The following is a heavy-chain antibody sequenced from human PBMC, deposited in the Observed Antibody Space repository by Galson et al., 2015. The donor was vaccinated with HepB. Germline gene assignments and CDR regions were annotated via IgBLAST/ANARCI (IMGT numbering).Heavy chain of an antibody. J-gene: IGHJ3*02. CDR3: ERGIVDFWSAHDAFDI. V-gene: IGHV3-33*01. D-gene: IGHD3-3*01. Sequence: SLRLSCAASGFTFSSYGMHRVRQAPGKGLEWVAVIWYAGSNKYYADSVKGRFTISRDNSKNTLYLQMNSLRAEDTAVYYCERGIVDFWSAHDAFDIWGQGTMVTVSS. CDR1: GFTFSSYG. CDR2: IWYAGSNK.